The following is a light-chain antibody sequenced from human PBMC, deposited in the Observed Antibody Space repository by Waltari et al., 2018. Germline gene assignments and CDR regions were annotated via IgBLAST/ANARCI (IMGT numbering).Light chain of an antibody. CDR1: RSIFSSPNKNNY. V-gene: IGKV4-1*01. Sequence: DIVMTQSPDSLAVSLGERATINCKSSRSIFSSPNKNNYLAWYQHKPGQPPKLLIYWASTRQSGVPDRISGSGSGTDFTLTISSLQAEDVAVYYCQQYFSTPYNFGQGTKLEIK. CDR2: WAS. CDR3: QQYFSTPYN. J-gene: IGKJ2*01.